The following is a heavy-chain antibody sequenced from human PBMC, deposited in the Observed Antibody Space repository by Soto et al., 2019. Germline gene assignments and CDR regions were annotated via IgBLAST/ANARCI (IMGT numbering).Heavy chain of an antibody. Sequence: QVQLVQPGAEVKKPGASVKFSCKASGYIFTNFYIHWVRQAPGQGLEWIGIIIPNGGSTNYAQNFQGRVTMTRDTYTSTVYMDLSSLRSEATAVYYCTRGLASGDYWGQGTLITVSS. CDR3: TRGLASGDY. CDR2: IIPNGGST. D-gene: IGHD6-6*01. J-gene: IGHJ4*02. V-gene: IGHV1-46*03. CDR1: GYIFTNFY.